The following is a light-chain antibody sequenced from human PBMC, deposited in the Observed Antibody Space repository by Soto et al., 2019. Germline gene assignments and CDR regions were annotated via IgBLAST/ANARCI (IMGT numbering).Light chain of an antibody. J-gene: IGKJ5*01. CDR2: KVS. Sequence: EVLVTQSPISLAVTLGQAASISCRSGQSIVYSDGNTYLSWFQQRPGQSPRRLIYKVSNRDAGVPDRFSGSGSGTDFTLKISRVEAEDVGVYYCMQGTHWPPIPFGQGTRLAIK. CDR1: QSIVYSDGNTY. V-gene: IGKV2-30*01. CDR3: MQGTHWPPIP.